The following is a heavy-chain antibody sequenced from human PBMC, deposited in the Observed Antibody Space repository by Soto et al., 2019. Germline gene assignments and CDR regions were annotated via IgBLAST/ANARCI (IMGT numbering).Heavy chain of an antibody. CDR1: GFTFSSYC. D-gene: IGHD5-12*01. V-gene: IGHV3-33*08. J-gene: IGHJ6*03. Sequence: PGGSLRLSCAASGFTFSSYCMHWVRQAPGKGLEWVAVISYDGSNKYYADSVKGRFTISRDNSKNTLYLQMNSLRAEDTAVYYCARAQSAWPESLYYYYYMDVWGKGTTVTVSS. CDR2: ISYDGSNK. CDR3: ARAQSAWPESLYYYYYMDV.